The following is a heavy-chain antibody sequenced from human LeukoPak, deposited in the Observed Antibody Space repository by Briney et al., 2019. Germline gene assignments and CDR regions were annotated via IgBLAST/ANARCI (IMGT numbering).Heavy chain of an antibody. CDR3: AKEFNRGLPDY. CDR1: GFTFSTYG. V-gene: IGHV3-30*18. CDR2: ISYDGSNE. J-gene: IGHJ4*02. D-gene: IGHD2-21*01. Sequence: GGSLRLSCAASGFTFSTYGMHWVRQAPGKGLEWVAVISYDGSNEYYADSVKGRFTISRDNSKNTLHLQMSSLRAEDTAVYYCAKEFNRGLPDYWGQGTLVTVPS.